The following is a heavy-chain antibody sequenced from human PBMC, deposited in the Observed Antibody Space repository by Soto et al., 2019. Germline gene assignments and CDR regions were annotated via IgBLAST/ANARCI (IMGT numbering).Heavy chain of an antibody. CDR1: GFTFSSYG. D-gene: IGHD3-22*01. V-gene: IGHV3-30*03. CDR2: ISYDGSNK. Sequence: GGSLRLSCAASGFTFSSYGMHWVRQAPGKGLEWVAVISYDGSNKYYADSVKGRFTISRDNSKNTLYLQMNSLRAEDTAVYYCARQPAKRSSYLDYWGQGTLVTVSS. J-gene: IGHJ4*02. CDR3: ARQPAKRSSYLDY.